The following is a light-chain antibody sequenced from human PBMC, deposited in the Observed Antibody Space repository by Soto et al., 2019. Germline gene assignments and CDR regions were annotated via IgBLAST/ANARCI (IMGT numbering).Light chain of an antibody. CDR3: QQYGSSPSIT. V-gene: IGKV3-15*01. CDR2: GAS. J-gene: IGKJ5*01. CDR1: QSVSSN. Sequence: EIVMTQSPATLSVSPGERATLSCRASQSVSSNLAWYQQKPGQAPRLLIYGASTRATGIPARFSGSGSGTEFTLTISRLEPKDFAVYYCQQYGSSPSITFGQGTRLEIK.